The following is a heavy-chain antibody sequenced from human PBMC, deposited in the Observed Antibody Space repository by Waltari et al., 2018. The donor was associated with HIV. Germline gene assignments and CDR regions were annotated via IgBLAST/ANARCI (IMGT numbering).Heavy chain of an antibody. CDR1: GFTFSSSW. Sequence: EVQLVESGGGLVKPGGSLRLSCAASGFTFSSSWIHWVRQAPGTGLVWVLRTNSDGNSTNYADSVKGRFTISRDNAKNTLYLQMSSLRAEDTAVYYCARAADCSSSSCPRAFDIWGQGTMVTVSS. D-gene: IGHD2-2*01. J-gene: IGHJ3*02. CDR3: ARAADCSSSSCPRAFDI. V-gene: IGHV3-74*01. CDR2: TNSDGNST.